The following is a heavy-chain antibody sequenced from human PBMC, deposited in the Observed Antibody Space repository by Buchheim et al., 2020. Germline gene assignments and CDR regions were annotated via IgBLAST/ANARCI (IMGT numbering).Heavy chain of an antibody. CDR1: GFTFSSYW. CDR3: ARDSKYQLLKNYYGMDV. V-gene: IGHV3-7*03. Sequence: EVQLVESGGGLVQPGGSLRLSCAASGFTFSSYWMSWVRQAPGKGLEWVANIKQDGSEKYYVDSVKGRFTISRDNAKTSLYLQMNSLRAEDTAVYYCARDSKYQLLKNYYGMDVWGQGTT. CDR2: IKQDGSEK. D-gene: IGHD2-2*01. J-gene: IGHJ6*02.